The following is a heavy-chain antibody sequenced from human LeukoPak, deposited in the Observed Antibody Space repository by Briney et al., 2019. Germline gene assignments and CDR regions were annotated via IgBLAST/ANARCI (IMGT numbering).Heavy chain of an antibody. CDR2: IIPIFGTA. CDR3: ARGRDYYDSSGYYSYYFDY. V-gene: IGHV1-69*13. J-gene: IGHJ4*02. D-gene: IGHD3-22*01. Sequence: GASVKVSCKASGGTFSSYAISWVRQAPGQGLEWMGGIIPIFGTANYEQKFQGRVTITADESTSTAYMELSSLRSEDTAMYYCARGRDYYDSSGYYSYYFDYWGQGTLVTVSS. CDR1: GGTFSSYA.